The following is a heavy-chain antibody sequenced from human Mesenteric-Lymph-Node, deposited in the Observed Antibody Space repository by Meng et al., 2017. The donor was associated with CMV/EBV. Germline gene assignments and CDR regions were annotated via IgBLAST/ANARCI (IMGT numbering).Heavy chain of an antibody. CDR1: GYTFSSYA. Sequence: QVQLVQSGAEVKKPGASVKVSCNASGYTFSSYAMHWVRQAPGQRLEWMGWINIVEDKTKTSQNFQGRVTMTRDTSISTAYMELGRLTSDDTAVYYCARDNVNPEGFDPWGQGTLVTVSS. V-gene: IGHV1-3*04. D-gene: IGHD2/OR15-2a*01. CDR3: ARDNVNPEGFDP. CDR2: INIVEDKT. J-gene: IGHJ5*02.